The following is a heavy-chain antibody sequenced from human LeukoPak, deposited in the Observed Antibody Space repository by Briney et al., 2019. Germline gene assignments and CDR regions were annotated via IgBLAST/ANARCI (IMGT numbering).Heavy chain of an antibody. D-gene: IGHD3-22*01. Sequence: GASVKVSCKSSGGTFSSYAIRWVRQAPGQGLEWMGGIIPIFGTANYAQKFQGRVTITADESTSTAYMELSSLRSEDTAVYYCARVMNYYDSVAFDIWGQGTMVTVSS. V-gene: IGHV1-69*13. CDR3: ARVMNYYDSVAFDI. J-gene: IGHJ3*02. CDR1: GGTFSSYA. CDR2: IIPIFGTA.